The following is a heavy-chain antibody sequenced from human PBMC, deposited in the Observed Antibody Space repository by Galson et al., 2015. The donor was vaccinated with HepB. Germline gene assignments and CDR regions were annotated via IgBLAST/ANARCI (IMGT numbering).Heavy chain of an antibody. CDR2: ISYDGSNK. CDR3: AKDRSSGDVDY. CDR1: GFTFSSYG. V-gene: IGHV3-30*18. Sequence: SLRLSCAASGFTFSSYGMHWVRQAPGKGLEWVAVISYDGSNKYYADSVKGRFTISRDNSKNTLYLQMNSLRAEDTAVYYCAKDRSSGDVDYWGQGTLVTVSS. J-gene: IGHJ4*02. D-gene: IGHD6-19*01.